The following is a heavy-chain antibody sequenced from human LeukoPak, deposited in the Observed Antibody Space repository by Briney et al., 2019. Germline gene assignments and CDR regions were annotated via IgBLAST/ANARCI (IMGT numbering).Heavy chain of an antibody. J-gene: IGHJ4*02. CDR3: ARRYTRIGYVDY. D-gene: IGHD2-2*02. V-gene: IGHV5-51*01. Sequence: GESLKISCKGSGYNFTNYWIGWVRQMPGKGLEWMGIIYPDDSDTRYSPSFQGQVTISADKSISTAYLQWSSLKASDTATFYCARRYTRIGYVDYWGQGTLVTVSS. CDR1: GYNFTNYW. CDR2: IYPDDSDT.